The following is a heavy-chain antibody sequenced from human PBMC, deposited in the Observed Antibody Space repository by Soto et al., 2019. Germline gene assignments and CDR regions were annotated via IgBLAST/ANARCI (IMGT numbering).Heavy chain of an antibody. CDR2: INHSGST. J-gene: IGHJ4*02. V-gene: IGHV4-34*01. Sequence: SETLSLTCAVYGGSFSGYYWSWIRQPPGKGLEWIGEINHSGSTNYNPSLKSRVTISVDTSKNQFSLKLSSVTAADTAVYYCARVGWDDYIWGSYRALDYWGQGTLVTVSS. D-gene: IGHD3-16*02. CDR1: GGSFSGYY. CDR3: ARVGWDDYIWGSYRALDY.